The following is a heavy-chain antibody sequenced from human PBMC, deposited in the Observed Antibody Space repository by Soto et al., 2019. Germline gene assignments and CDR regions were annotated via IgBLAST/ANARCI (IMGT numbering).Heavy chain of an antibody. D-gene: IGHD5-12*01. Sequence: PDGSLRLSCADSGFTFSRDGMHWFRQAPVKGLEWVAVISYDGSNKYYAASVEGRFTISRDNAKKALFLQRNSLRADDTAVYFCARDPQRRDGYNFDSWGQGTLVTVSS. V-gene: IGHV3-30*12. CDR2: ISYDGSNK. CDR1: GFTFSRDG. J-gene: IGHJ4*02. CDR3: ARDPQRRDGYNFDS.